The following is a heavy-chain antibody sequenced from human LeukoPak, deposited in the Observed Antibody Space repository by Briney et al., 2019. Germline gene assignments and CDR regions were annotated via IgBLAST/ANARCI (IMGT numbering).Heavy chain of an antibody. CDR1: GFTVSSNY. CDR3: AREFSSSSYYFDY. V-gene: IGHV3-53*01. CDR2: IYSGGIT. D-gene: IGHD6-6*01. Sequence: GGSLRLSCAASGFTVSSNYMSWVRQAPGKGLEWVSVIYSGGITYYADSVKGRFTISRDNSKNTLYLQMNSLRAEDTAVYYCAREFSSSSYYFDYWGQGALVIVSS. J-gene: IGHJ4*02.